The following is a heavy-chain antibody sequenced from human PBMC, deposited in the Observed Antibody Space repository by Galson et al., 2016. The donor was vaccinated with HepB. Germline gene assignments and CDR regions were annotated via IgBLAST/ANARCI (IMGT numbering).Heavy chain of an antibody. D-gene: IGHD5-12*01. Sequence: SVKVSCKASGYTFTGYYMQWVRQAPGQGLEWMGWINPNSGGTNYAQKFQGRVTMTRDTSIGTAYMELSRLRSDDTAVYYCARDEGKSGYDGSWYYYGMDVWGKGTTVTVSS. J-gene: IGHJ6*04. V-gene: IGHV1-2*02. CDR3: ARDEGKSGYDGSWYYYGMDV. CDR1: GYTFTGYY. CDR2: INPNSGGT.